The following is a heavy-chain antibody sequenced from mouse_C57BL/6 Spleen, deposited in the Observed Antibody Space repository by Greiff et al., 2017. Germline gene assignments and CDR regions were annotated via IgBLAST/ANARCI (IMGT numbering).Heavy chain of an antibody. Sequence: QVQLQQPGAELVKPGASVKLSCKASGYTFTSYWMHWVKQRPGRGLEWIGRIDPNRGGTKYNEKFKSKATLTVDKPSSTAYMQRSSLTSEDSAVYYCARGRYYYGSSYGYFDVWGTGTTVTVSS. V-gene: IGHV1-72*01. CDR2: IDPNRGGT. CDR3: ARGRYYYGSSYGYFDV. D-gene: IGHD1-1*01. J-gene: IGHJ1*03. CDR1: GYTFTSYW.